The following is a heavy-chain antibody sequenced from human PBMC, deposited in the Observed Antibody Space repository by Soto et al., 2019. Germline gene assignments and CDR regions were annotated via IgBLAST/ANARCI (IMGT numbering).Heavy chain of an antibody. Sequence: SVKVSCKASGDTFSSYAMSWVRQAPGQGLEWMGGIIPGFGNANYAQKFQGRVTITADASTSTAYMELSSLRSEDTAVYYCAGYCSSASCYPIDWFDPWGQGTLVTVSS. CDR2: IIPGFGNA. CDR1: GDTFSSYA. CDR3: AGYCSSASCYPIDWFDP. D-gene: IGHD2-2*01. J-gene: IGHJ5*02. V-gene: IGHV1-69*13.